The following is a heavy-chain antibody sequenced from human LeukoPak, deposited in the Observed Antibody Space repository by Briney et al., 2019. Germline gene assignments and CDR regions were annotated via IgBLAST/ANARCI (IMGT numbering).Heavy chain of an antibody. V-gene: IGHV4-59*01. Sequence: KPSETLSLTCTVSGGSISSYYWSWIRQPPGKGLEWIGYIYYSGSTNYNPSLKSRVTISVDTSKNQSSLKLSSVTAADTAVYYCAREGVGATSFDYWGQGTLVTVSS. CDR2: IYYSGST. CDR1: GGSISSYY. D-gene: IGHD1-26*01. CDR3: AREGVGATSFDY. J-gene: IGHJ4*02.